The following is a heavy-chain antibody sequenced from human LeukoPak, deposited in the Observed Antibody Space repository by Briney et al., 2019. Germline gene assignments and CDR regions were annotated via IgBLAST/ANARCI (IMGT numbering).Heavy chain of an antibody. J-gene: IGHJ4*02. Sequence: GGSLRLSCAASGLTFSSYALAWVRPAPGKGLEWVSAISGSGGTTYYADSVKGHFTISRDNSKNTLYLQMNSLRAEDTAVYYCAKNFYGDYNFSFDYWGQGTLVTVSS. D-gene: IGHD4-17*01. CDR2: ISGSGGTT. CDR1: GLTFSSYA. CDR3: AKNFYGDYNFSFDY. V-gene: IGHV3-23*01.